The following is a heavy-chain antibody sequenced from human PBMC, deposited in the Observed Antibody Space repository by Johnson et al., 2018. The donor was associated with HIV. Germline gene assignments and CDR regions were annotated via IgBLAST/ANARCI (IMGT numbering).Heavy chain of an antibody. CDR2: IISEADGGTT. V-gene: IGHV3-15*01. Sequence: VQLVESGGGLVRPGGSLRLSCAVSGIIFTNTWMTWVRQAPGKGLEWVGHIISEADGGTTDYGAPAKGRFTISRDDSKNRLYLQMTSLKSEDTAVYYCTTDSEVHVFDIWGQGTMVTGSS. CDR1: GIIFTNTW. J-gene: IGHJ3*02. CDR3: TTDSEVHVFDI.